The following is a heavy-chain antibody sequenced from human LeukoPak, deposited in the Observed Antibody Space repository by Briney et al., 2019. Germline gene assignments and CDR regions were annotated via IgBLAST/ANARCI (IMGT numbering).Heavy chain of an antibody. J-gene: IGHJ4*02. Sequence: GGSLRLSCAASGFTFSDHYMDWVRQAPGKGLEWVANIKHDGSDKNYVDSVKGRFTISRDNAKNSVYLQMNSLRAEDTAVYYCARDIAMAGDDYWGQGTLVTVSS. CDR1: GFTFSDHY. V-gene: IGHV3-7*04. D-gene: IGHD6-19*01. CDR3: ARDIAMAGDDY. CDR2: IKHDGSDK.